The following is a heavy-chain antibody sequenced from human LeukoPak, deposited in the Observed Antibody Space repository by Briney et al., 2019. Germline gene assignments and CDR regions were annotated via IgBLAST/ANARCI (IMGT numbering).Heavy chain of an antibody. D-gene: IGHD6-19*01. CDR3: ASVSGWYD. J-gene: IGHJ1*01. CDR2: INHSGST. CDR1: GGSISSSNW. V-gene: IGHV4-4*02. Sequence: SGTLSLTCAVSGGSISSSNWWSWARQPPGKGLEWIGEINHSGSTNYNPSLKSRVTISVDTSKNQFSLKLSSVTAADTAVYYCASVSGWYDWGQGTLVTVSS.